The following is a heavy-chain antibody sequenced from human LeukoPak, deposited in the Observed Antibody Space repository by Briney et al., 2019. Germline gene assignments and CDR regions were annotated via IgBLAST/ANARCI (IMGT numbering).Heavy chain of an antibody. D-gene: IGHD6-19*01. CDR2: ISGSGGST. CDR3: ANHPAVAGTCFDY. J-gene: IGHJ4*01. Sequence: LSGGSLRLSCVTSGLNVKNNYMFWVRQAPGKGLEWVSAISGSGGSTYYADSVKGRFTISRDNSKNTLYLQMNSLRAEDTAVYYCANHPAVAGTCFDYWGQGTLVTVSS. V-gene: IGHV3-23*01. CDR1: GLNVKNNY.